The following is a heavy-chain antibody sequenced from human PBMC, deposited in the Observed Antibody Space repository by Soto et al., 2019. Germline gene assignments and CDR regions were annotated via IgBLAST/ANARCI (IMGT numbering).Heavy chain of an antibody. CDR3: ARDRIAAPRLYGMDV. CDR2: IIPMFATA. J-gene: IGHJ6*02. CDR1: GGTFSTYV. V-gene: IGHV1-69*13. Sequence: SVKVSCKASGGTFSTYVLSWVRQAPGQGLEWMGGIIPMFATANYAQKFQGRVTITADEPTSTVYMELSSLTSEDTAVYYCARDRIAAPRLYGMDVWGQGTTVTVSS. D-gene: IGHD6-25*01.